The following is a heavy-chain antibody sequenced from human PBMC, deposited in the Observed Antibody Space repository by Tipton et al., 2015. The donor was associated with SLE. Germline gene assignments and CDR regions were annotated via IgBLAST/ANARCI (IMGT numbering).Heavy chain of an antibody. D-gene: IGHD3-3*01. CDR1: GFTFSNYW. V-gene: IGHV3-7*03. Sequence: SLRLSRAASGFTFSNYWVTWVRRTPGKGLEWVASINQDGSEKSYVNSVKGRFTISRDNSKSTLYLQMNNLRPEDTAGYYCAKDAIERNGVVDAFDIWGQGAMVTVSS. J-gene: IGHJ3*02. CDR2: INQDGSEK. CDR3: AKDAIERNGVVDAFDI.